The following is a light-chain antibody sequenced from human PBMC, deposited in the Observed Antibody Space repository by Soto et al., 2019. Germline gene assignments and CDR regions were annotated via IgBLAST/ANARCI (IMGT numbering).Light chain of an antibody. CDR2: SNN. V-gene: IGLV1-44*01. CDR3: AAWDDSLSVPV. CDR1: SSNIGSNS. J-gene: IGLJ3*02. Sequence: QSVLTQPPSASGTPGQRVTISCSGSSSNIGSNSVNWYRQLPGTAPKLVIFSNNQRSSGVPDRFSGSKSGTSASLAISGLQSDDVADYYCAAWDDSLSVPVFGGGTKLTVL.